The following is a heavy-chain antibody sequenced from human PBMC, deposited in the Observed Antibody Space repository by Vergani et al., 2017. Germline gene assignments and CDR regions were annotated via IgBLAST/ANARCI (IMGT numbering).Heavy chain of an antibody. Sequence: QVQLQESGPGLVKPSETLSLTCTVSGYSISSGYYWGWIRQPPGKGLEWIGSIYHSGSTYYNPSLKSRVTISVDTSKNQFSLKLSSGTAADTAVYYCARAXPLMITFGGVIVGDAFDIWGQGTMVTVSS. J-gene: IGHJ3*02. CDR3: ARAXPLMITFGGVIVGDAFDI. CDR2: IYHSGST. CDR1: GYSISSGYY. V-gene: IGHV4-38-2*02. D-gene: IGHD3-16*02.